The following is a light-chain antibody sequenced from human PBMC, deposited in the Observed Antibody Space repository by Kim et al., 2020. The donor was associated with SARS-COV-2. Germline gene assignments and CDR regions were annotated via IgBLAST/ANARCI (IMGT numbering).Light chain of an antibody. CDR2: SNN. CDR3: AAWDDSLTNVV. Sequence: QSVLTQPPSASGTPGQRVTISCSGSSSNIGSNTVNWYQQLPGTAPKLLIYSNNQRPSGVPDRFSGSKSGTSASLAISGLQSEDEADYYCAAWDDSLTNVVFGGGTQLTVL. V-gene: IGLV1-44*01. J-gene: IGLJ2*01. CDR1: SSNIGSNT.